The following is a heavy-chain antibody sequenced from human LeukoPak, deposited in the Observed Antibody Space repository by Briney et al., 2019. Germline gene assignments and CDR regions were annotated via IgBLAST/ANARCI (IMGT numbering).Heavy chain of an antibody. V-gene: IGHV3-23*01. J-gene: IGHJ4*02. D-gene: IGHD3-9*01. CDR2: IGASGGST. CDR1: GFTFSRYA. Sequence: GGSLRLSCATSGFTFSRYAMNLVRQAPGKGVELVSGIGASGGSTYYADSVKGRFTISRDNSKNTLYLQMNSLRTEDTAVYYCAKAEGYDILTGLDYWGQGTLVTVSS. CDR3: AKAEGYDILTGLDY.